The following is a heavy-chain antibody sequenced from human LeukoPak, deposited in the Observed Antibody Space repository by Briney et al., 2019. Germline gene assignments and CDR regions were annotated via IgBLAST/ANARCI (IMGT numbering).Heavy chain of an antibody. Sequence: SETLSLTCTVSGGSISSYYWSWIRQPAGKGLEWIGRIYTSGSTNYNPSLKSRVTMSVDTSKNQFSLKLSSVTAADTAVYCCAREPYSSSWNNWFDPWGQGTLGTVSS. CDR1: GGSISSYY. V-gene: IGHV4-4*07. J-gene: IGHJ5*02. D-gene: IGHD6-13*01. CDR2: IYTSGST. CDR3: AREPYSSSWNNWFDP.